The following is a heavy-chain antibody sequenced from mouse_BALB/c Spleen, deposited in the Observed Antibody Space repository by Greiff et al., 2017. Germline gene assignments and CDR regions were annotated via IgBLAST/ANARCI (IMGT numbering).Heavy chain of an antibody. Sequence: EVQLQQSGAELVKPGASVKLSCTASGFNINDTYMHWVKQRPEQGLEWIGRIDPANGNTKYDPKFQGKATITADTSSNTAYLQLSSLTSEDTAVYYCARRGIYDGYYAFDYWGQGTTLTVSS. V-gene: IGHV14-3*02. D-gene: IGHD2-3*01. CDR3: ARRGIYDGYYAFDY. J-gene: IGHJ2*01. CDR1: GFNINDTY. CDR2: IDPANGNT.